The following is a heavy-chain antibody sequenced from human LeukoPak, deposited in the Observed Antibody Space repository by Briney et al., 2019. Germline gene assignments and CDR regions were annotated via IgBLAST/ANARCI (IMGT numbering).Heavy chain of an antibody. J-gene: IGHJ4*02. Sequence: GGSLRLSCAASGFTFSNYAMSWVRQAPGKGLEWVSAITGSGNTYYADSVKGRFTISRDNSENTVFLQMNSLRAEDTAVYYCAKWGDYDVLTGYYVSDYWGQGTLVTVSS. CDR2: ITGSGNT. CDR1: GFTFSNYA. D-gene: IGHD3-9*01. V-gene: IGHV3-23*01. CDR3: AKWGDYDVLTGYYVSDY.